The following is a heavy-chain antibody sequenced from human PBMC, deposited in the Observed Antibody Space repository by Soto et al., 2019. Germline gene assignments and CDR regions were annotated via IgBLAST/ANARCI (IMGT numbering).Heavy chain of an antibody. D-gene: IGHD6-19*01. Sequence: SVKVSCKASGGTFSSYAISWVRQAPGQGLEWMGGIIPIFGTANYAQKFQGRVTITADKSTSTAYMELSSLRSEDTAVYYCARGGIAVAGTFLYFDYWGQGTLVTVSS. V-gene: IGHV1-69*06. CDR2: IIPIFGTA. CDR3: ARGGIAVAGTFLYFDY. J-gene: IGHJ4*02. CDR1: GGTFSSYA.